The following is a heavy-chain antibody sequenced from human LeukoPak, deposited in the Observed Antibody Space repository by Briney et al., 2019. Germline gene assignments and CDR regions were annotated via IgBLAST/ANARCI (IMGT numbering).Heavy chain of an antibody. J-gene: IGHJ6*03. Sequence: GGSLRLSCAASGLTLSNYAMIRVRQAPGKGLEWVSSISASGGTTYYADSVQGRFTISRDNPKNTLYLQMSSLSAEDTAIYYCAKDSKRYPLDYYMDVWGKGTTVTVSS. CDR3: AKDSKRYPLDYYMDV. CDR1: GLTLSNYA. D-gene: IGHD1-14*01. V-gene: IGHV3-23*01. CDR2: ISASGGTT.